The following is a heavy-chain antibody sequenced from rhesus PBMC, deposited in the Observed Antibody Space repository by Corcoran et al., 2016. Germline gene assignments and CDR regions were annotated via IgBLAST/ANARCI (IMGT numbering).Heavy chain of an antibody. CDR2: IYGSSGIT. D-gene: IGHD3-22*01. Sequence: QVQLQESGPGLVKPSETLSLTCAVSGGSISGGYGWSWIRQPPGKGLGWIGYIYGSSGITTSNPSLKNRVTISKDASKNQFSLKLSSVTAADTAVYYCARESVPEYYFDYWGQGVLVTVSS. J-gene: IGHJ4*01. V-gene: IGHV4-76*01. CDR3: ARESVPEYYFDY. CDR1: GGSISGGYG.